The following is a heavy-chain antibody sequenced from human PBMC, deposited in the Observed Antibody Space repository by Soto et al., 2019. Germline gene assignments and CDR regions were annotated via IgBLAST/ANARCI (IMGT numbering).Heavy chain of an antibody. D-gene: IGHD3-10*01. CDR1: GFTFSSYG. CDR3: AREGGYYGSGSYYGDV. Sequence: QVQLVESGGGVVQPGRSLRLSCAASGFTFSSYGMHWVRQAPGKGLEWVAVIRYDGSNKYYADSVKGRFTISRDNSKNTLYLQMNSLRAEDTAVYYCAREGGYYGSGSYYGDVWGQGTTVTVSS. J-gene: IGHJ6*02. CDR2: IRYDGSNK. V-gene: IGHV3-33*01.